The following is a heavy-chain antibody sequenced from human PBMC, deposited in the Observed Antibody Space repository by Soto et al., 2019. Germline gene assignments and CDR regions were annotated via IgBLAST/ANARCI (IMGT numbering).Heavy chain of an antibody. J-gene: IGHJ6*02. CDR2: ISPSGATI. CDR3: AKDKGATIFVVPIGDMDV. V-gene: IGHV3-48*01. Sequence: GGSLRLSCAVSGFSLTSCSMTWVRQVPGKGLEWVSYISPSGATIHYADSVRGRFTISRDHATNSLYLQMNSLRAEDTALYYCAKDKGATIFVVPIGDMDVWGQGTTVTVSS. CDR1: GFSLTSCS. D-gene: IGHD3-3*01.